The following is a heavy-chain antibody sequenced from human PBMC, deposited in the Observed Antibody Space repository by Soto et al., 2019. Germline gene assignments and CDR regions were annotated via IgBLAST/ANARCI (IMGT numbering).Heavy chain of an antibody. Sequence: EVQLVESGGGLVKPGGSLRLSCAASGFTFSSYSMNWVRQAPGKGLEWVSSISSSSSYIYYADSVKGRFTISRDNAKNSLYLQMNSLRAEDTAVYYCARDWGDMTSPTYFDYWGQGTLVTVSS. CDR1: GFTFSSYS. J-gene: IGHJ4*02. D-gene: IGHD3-16*01. CDR3: ARDWGDMTSPTYFDY. V-gene: IGHV3-21*01. CDR2: ISSSSSYI.